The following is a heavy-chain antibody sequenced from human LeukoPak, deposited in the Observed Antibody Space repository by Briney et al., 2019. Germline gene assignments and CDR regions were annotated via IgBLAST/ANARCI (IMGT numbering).Heavy chain of an antibody. Sequence: SETLSLTCTVSGGSVSSGSYYWSWIRQPLGEGLEWIGYIYYSGSTNYNPSLKSRVTISVDTSKNQFSLKLTSVTAADTAVYYCARSTYGYSFDYWGQGTLVTVSS. D-gene: IGHD3-10*01. V-gene: IGHV4-61*01. CDR1: GGSVSSGSYY. CDR3: ARSTYGYSFDY. CDR2: IYYSGST. J-gene: IGHJ4*02.